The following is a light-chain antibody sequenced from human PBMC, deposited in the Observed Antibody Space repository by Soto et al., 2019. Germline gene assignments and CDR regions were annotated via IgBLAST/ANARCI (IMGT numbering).Light chain of an antibody. CDR1: QSISIY. J-gene: IGKJ5*01. CDR3: HQSYSTP. V-gene: IGKV1-39*01. Sequence: DIQMTQSQSSLSASVGVRVTITCRASQSISIYLNWYQQKPGKAPKLLIYAASSLQSGVPSRFSGSGSGTDFTLTISSLQPEDFATYYCHQSYSTPFGQGTRLDIK. CDR2: AAS.